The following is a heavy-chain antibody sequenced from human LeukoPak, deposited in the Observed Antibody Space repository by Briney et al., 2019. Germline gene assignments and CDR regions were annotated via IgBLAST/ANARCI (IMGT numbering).Heavy chain of an antibody. CDR1: GFTFDDYA. V-gene: IGHV3-43*02. CDR2: ITGNGGIT. J-gene: IGHJ4*02. Sequence: SGGSLRLSCVASGFTFDDYAMYWVRQAPGKGLEWVSPITGNGGITSYGDSVKGRFTVSRDNSKNSLYLQMNSLRTEDSALYYCAKGRGFDYWGQGTLVTVSS. CDR3: AKGRGFDY. D-gene: IGHD3-10*01.